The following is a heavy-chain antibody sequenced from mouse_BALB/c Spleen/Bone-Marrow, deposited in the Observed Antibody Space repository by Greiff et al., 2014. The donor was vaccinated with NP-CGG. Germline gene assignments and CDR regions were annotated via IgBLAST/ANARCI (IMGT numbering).Heavy chain of an antibody. CDR2: IDPSDSYT. Sequence: VQLQQSGAELVKPGASVKMSCKASGYTFTSYWMHWVKQRLGQGLEWIGVIDPSDSYTSYNQKFKGKATLTVDTSSSTAYMQLSSLTSEDSAVYYCTRRGYYAMDYWGQGTSVTVSS. CDR3: TRRGYYAMDY. CDR1: GYTFTSYW. J-gene: IGHJ4*01. V-gene: IGHV1S127*01.